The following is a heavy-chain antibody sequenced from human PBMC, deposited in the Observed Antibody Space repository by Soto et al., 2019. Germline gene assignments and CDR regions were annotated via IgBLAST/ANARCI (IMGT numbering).Heavy chain of an antibody. CDR1: GDSMNSEY. D-gene: IGHD3-22*01. CDR3: ARCMGYDDSGRFDPTFDR. Sequence: QVQLQESGPGLVRPSETLSLTCSVSGDSMNSEYWTWIRQTPGKGLEWIGYIFPTGTTNYNPSLESRVIISVDRSKNHFSLDLFSVTAADTAIYYCARCMGYDDSGRFDPTFDRWGQGTRVTVSS. V-gene: IGHV4-4*09. CDR2: IFPTGTT. J-gene: IGHJ4*02.